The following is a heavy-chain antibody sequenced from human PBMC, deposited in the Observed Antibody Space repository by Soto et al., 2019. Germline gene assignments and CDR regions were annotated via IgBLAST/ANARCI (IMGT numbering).Heavy chain of an antibody. CDR3: ARDGGPGGFDY. Sequence: PGGSLRLSCAASGFTFSSYAMHWVRQAPGKGLEWVAVISYDGSNKYYADSVKGRFTISRDNSKNTLYLQMNSLRAEDTAVYYCARDGGPGGFDYWGQGTLVTVSS. J-gene: IGHJ4*02. CDR1: GFTFSSYA. CDR2: ISYDGSNK. V-gene: IGHV3-30-3*01. D-gene: IGHD3-10*01.